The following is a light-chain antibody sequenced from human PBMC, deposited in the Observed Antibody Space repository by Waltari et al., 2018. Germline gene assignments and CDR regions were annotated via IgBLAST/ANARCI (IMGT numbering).Light chain of an antibody. V-gene: IGLV2-23*01. CDR2: DDN. CDR1: SSDVGNYNL. CDR3: CSHAGSYTWV. Sequence: QSALTQPASVSGSPGLSITIPCTGTSSDVGNYNLSLWYHQYPGKAPKVMIYDDNRRPSGVSDRFSGSKSGNTASLTISGVQAEDEADYYCCSHAGSYTWVFGGGTKLTVL. J-gene: IGLJ3*02.